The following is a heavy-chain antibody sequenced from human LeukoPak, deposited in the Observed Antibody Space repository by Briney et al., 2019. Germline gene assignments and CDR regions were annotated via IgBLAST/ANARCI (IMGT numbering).Heavy chain of an antibody. D-gene: IGHD6-13*01. CDR2: INPNSGGT. CDR3: ARGPYTGYSSSWYVPLFYYFDY. Sequence: ASVKVSCKVSGYTFTGYYMHWVRQAPGQGLEWMGWINPNSGGTNYAQKFQGRVTMTRDTSISTAYMELSRLRSDDTAVYYCARGPYTGYSSSWYVPLFYYFDYWGQGTLVTVSS. V-gene: IGHV1-2*02. CDR1: GYTFTGYY. J-gene: IGHJ4*02.